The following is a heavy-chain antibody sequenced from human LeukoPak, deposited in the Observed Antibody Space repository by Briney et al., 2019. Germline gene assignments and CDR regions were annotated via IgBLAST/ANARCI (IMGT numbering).Heavy chain of an antibody. CDR3: ARADVTMVRGVIITYWFDP. J-gene: IGHJ5*02. CDR2: INPSGGST. Sequence: ASVKVSCKASGYTFTSYYMHWVRQAPGQGLEWMGIINPSGGSTSYAQKFQGRVTMTRDMSTSTVYMELSSLRSDDTAVYYCARADVTMVRGVIITYWFDPWGQGTLVTVSS. V-gene: IGHV1-46*01. D-gene: IGHD3-10*01. CDR1: GYTFTSYY.